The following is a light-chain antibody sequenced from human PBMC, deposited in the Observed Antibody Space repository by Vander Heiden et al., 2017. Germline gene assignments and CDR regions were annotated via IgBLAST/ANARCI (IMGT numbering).Light chain of an antibody. Sequence: SYDLIQAPSVSVSPGQTASITCSGNKLGDKDVFWYQQKAGQSPVMVIYEGDKRPSSIPERFTGSKSGNTATLTINGAQSLDEADYYCQTSDRNSAPFGGGTRLTVL. J-gene: IGLJ3*02. V-gene: IGLV3-1*01. CDR2: EGD. CDR3: QTSDRNSAP. CDR1: KLGDKD.